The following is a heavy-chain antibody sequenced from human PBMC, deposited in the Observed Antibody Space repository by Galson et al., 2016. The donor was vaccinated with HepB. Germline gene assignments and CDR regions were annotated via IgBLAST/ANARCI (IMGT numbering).Heavy chain of an antibody. D-gene: IGHD5-18*01. Sequence: CAISGDSVTNDDTIWNWIRQSPSRGLDWLGRTYYRSTWFTDSAVSVEGRITINSDISRNQFSLQLDSVTPDDTAAYFCTRGYMQTGMNVWGQGTTVTVSS. CDR2: TYYRSTWFT. J-gene: IGHJ6*02. CDR1: GDSVTNDDTI. CDR3: TRGYMQTGMNV. V-gene: IGHV6-1*01.